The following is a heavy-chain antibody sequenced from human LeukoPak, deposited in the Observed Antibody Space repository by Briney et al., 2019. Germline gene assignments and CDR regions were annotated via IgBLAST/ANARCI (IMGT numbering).Heavy chain of an antibody. CDR3: ASALAYCGGDCYSAAFDI. Sequence: ASVKVSCKASGYTFTGYYMHWVRQAPGQGLEWMGGINPNSGGTNYAQKFQGRVTMTRDTSISTAYMELSRLRSDDTAVYYCASALAYCGGDCYSAAFDIWGQGTMVTVSS. J-gene: IGHJ3*02. D-gene: IGHD2-21*02. CDR1: GYTFTGYY. CDR2: INPNSGGT. V-gene: IGHV1-2*02.